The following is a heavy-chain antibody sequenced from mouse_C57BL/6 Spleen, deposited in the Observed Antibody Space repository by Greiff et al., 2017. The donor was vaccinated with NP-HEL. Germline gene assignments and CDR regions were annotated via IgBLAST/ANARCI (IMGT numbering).Heavy chain of an antibody. Sequence: EVMLVESGGGLVKPGGSLKLSCAASGFTFSSYAMSWVRQTPEKRLEWVATISDGGSYTYYPDNVKGRFTISRDNAKNNLYLQMSHLKSEDTAMYYCARDAYDGYLFAYWGQGTLVTVSA. V-gene: IGHV5-4*01. CDR3: ARDAYDGYLFAY. CDR1: GFTFSSYA. CDR2: ISDGGSYT. D-gene: IGHD2-3*01. J-gene: IGHJ3*01.